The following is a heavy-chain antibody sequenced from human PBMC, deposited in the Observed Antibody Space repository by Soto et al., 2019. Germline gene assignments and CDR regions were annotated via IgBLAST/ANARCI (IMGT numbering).Heavy chain of an antibody. V-gene: IGHV4-30-4*01. CDR1: GGSISSGDYY. D-gene: IGHD5-18*01. Sequence: QVQLQESGPGLVKPSQTLSLTCTVSGGSISSGDYYWSWIRQPPGKGLEWIGYIYYSGSTYYNPSLKSRLTISADTSKNQFSLRLSSVTAADTAVYYCASSRYGYIFYDYWGQGTLVTVSS. CDR2: IYYSGST. CDR3: ASSRYGYIFYDY. J-gene: IGHJ4*02.